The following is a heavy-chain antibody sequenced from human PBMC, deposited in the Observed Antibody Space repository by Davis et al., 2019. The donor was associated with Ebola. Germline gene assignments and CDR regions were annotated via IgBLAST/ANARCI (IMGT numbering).Heavy chain of an antibody. CDR3: ARGGCSGGSCYSMDY. CDR1: GYTFTNFA. CDR2: INPHNGNT. D-gene: IGHD2-15*01. Sequence: ASSVKVSCKASGYTFTNFAINWVRQAPGQGLEWMGWINPHNGNTNYAQNVQGRVIMTSDTATTTAYMEVGSLRSDDTAVYYCARGGCSGGSCYSMDYWGQGTLVTVSS. J-gene: IGHJ4*02. V-gene: IGHV1-18*01.